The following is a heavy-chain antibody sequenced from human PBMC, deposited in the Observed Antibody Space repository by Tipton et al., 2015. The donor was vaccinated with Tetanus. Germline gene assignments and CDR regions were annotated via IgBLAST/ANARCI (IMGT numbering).Heavy chain of an antibody. V-gene: IGHV1-2*02. D-gene: IGHD3-10*01. Sequence: QSGAEVKKPGASVKVSCKASGYTFIGHYMHWVRQAPGQGLEWMGWINPNSGDADFAQMFQGRVTMTRDTSISTAYLEVSRLRSDDTAVYYCARGVTIVGFGDYSIDYWGQGTLVTVSS. CDR1: GYTFIGHY. J-gene: IGHJ4*02. CDR2: INPNSGDA. CDR3: ARGVTIVGFGDYSIDY.